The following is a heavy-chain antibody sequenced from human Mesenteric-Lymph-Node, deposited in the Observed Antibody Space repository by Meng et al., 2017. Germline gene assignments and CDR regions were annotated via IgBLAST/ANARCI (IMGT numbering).Heavy chain of an antibody. D-gene: IGHD3-16*01. J-gene: IGHJ4*02. V-gene: IGHV3-74*02. CDR1: GFTFSSYW. CDR2: INTDGSSS. CDR3: TRAGSYRHDY. Sequence: VQLVESGGGVIQTGRSLRLSCAGSGFTFSSYWMHWVRQAPGKGLVWISRINTDGSSSSYADSVMGRFTISRDNAKNTLYLQLNSLRVEDTAIYYCTRAGSYRHDYWGQGTLVTVSS.